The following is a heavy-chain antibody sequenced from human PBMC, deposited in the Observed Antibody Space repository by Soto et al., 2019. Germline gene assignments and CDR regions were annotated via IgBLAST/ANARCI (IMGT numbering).Heavy chain of an antibody. V-gene: IGHV3-30*03. Sequence: LRLSCAASGFTFSSYGMHWVRQAPGKGLEWVAVISYDGSNKYYADSVKGRFTISRDNSKNTLNLQMHSLRTEDSAVYYCAGTYRYGGYFDYWGQGTLVTVSS. J-gene: IGHJ4*02. D-gene: IGHD3-16*02. CDR3: AGTYRYGGYFDY. CDR2: ISYDGSNK. CDR1: GFTFSSYG.